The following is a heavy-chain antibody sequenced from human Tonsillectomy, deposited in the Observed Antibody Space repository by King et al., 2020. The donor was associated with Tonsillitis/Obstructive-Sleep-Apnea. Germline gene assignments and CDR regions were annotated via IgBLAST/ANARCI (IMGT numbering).Heavy chain of an antibody. CDR2: ISAYNGNT. CDR3: ARDLEEDIVVVPAAEFDI. V-gene: IGHV1-18*01. Sequence: QLVQSGAEVKKPGASVKVSCKASGYTFTSYGISWVRQAPGQGLEWMGWISAYNGNTNYAQKLQGRVTMNTDTSTSQAYMELRSLRSDDPAVYYCARDLEEDIVVVPAAEFDIWGQGTMVTVSS. J-gene: IGHJ3*02. CDR1: GYTFTSYG. D-gene: IGHD2-2*01.